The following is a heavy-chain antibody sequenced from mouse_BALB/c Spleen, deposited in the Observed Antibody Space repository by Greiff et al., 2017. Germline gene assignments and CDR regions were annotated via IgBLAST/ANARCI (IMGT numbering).Heavy chain of an antibody. J-gene: IGHJ4*01. D-gene: IGHD2-4*01. CDR3: ARTITTTDYYAMDY. V-gene: IGHV5-4*02. CDR2: IIDGGSYT. Sequence: EVKLMESGGGLVKPGGSLKLSCAASGFTFSDYYMYGVRQTPENRLEWVATIIDGGSYTYYPDSVKERFTIAQDNAKNTLYLQMSSLKSEDTAMYYCARTITTTDYYAMDYWGQGTSVTVSS. CDR1: GFTFSDYY.